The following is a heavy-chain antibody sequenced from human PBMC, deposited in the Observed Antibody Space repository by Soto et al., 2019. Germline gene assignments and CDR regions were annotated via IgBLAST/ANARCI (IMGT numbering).Heavy chain of an antibody. D-gene: IGHD3-16*01. CDR3: ARMATFGSLNWFDP. V-gene: IGHV1-8*01. Sequence: ASVKVSCKASGYSFTNNDVTWVRQATGQGLEWMGWMNPGSGDTGYAQKFQGRVTMTRDISVATAYMELSSLRSDDTAIYYCARMATFGSLNWFDPWGQGTLVTVSS. CDR1: GYSFTNND. CDR2: MNPGSGDT. J-gene: IGHJ5*02.